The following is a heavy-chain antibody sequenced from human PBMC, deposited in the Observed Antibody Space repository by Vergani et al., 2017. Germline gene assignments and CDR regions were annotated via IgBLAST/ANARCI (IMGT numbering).Heavy chain of an antibody. V-gene: IGHV5-51*01. CDR1: GYTFTSYY. CDR2: IYPGDSDT. CDR3: ARLEMATFPIDY. J-gene: IGHJ4*02. Sequence: VQLVQSGAEVKKPGASVKVSCKASGYTFTSYYMHWVRQMPGKGLEWMGIIYPGDSDTRYSPSFQGQVTISADKSISTAYLQWSSLKASDTAMYYCARLEMATFPIDYWGQGTLVTVSS. D-gene: IGHD5-24*01.